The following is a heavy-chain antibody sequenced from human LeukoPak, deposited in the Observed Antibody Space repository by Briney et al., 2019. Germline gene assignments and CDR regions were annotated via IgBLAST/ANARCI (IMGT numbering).Heavy chain of an antibody. CDR1: GFTFSDFY. CDR3: ARDNVGATRGYYYGMDV. CDR2: ISSSGSTI. D-gene: IGHD1-26*01. Sequence: GGSLRLSCAASGFTFSDFYMSWIRQAPAKGLEWVTYISSSGSTIYYADSVKGRFTISRDNAKNSLYLQMNSLRAEDTAVYYCARDNVGATRGYYYGMDVWGQGTTVTVSS. J-gene: IGHJ6*02. V-gene: IGHV3-11*01.